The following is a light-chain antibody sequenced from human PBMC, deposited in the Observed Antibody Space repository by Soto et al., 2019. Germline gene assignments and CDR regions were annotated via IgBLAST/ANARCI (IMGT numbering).Light chain of an antibody. CDR2: AAS. Sequence: DLQLTQSPSSLSASVGDRVTITCRPSQTISNYLNWYQQKPGKAPKFLIYAASTLQNGVPSRFSGRTSGADFTLTINGLQPEDFATYYCQQSYRFPYTFGQGTNLEI. CDR1: QTISNY. V-gene: IGKV1-39*01. J-gene: IGKJ2*01. CDR3: QQSYRFPYT.